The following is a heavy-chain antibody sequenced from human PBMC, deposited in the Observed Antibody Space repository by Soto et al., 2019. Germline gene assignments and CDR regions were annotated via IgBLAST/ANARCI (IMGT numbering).Heavy chain of an antibody. J-gene: IGHJ4*02. Sequence: SVKVSCKASGGTFSSYAISWVRQAPGQGLEWMGGIIPIFGTANYAQKFQGRVTITADESTSTAYMELSSLRSEDTAVYYCARNGVLDDFWSGYSLAYFDYWGQGTLVTVSS. V-gene: IGHV1-69*13. D-gene: IGHD3-3*01. CDR1: GGTFSSYA. CDR2: IIPIFGTA. CDR3: ARNGVLDDFWSGYSLAYFDY.